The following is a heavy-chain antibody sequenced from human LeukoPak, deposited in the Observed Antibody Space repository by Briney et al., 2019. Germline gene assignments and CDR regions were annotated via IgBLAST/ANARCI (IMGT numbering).Heavy chain of an antibody. J-gene: IGHJ4*02. CDR3: ATGAYCGGDCYRH. V-gene: IGHV1-24*01. CDR1: GYTLTELS. D-gene: IGHD2-21*01. CDR2: FDPEDGET. Sequence: ASVKVSCKVSGYTLTELSMHWVRQAPGKGLEWMGGFDPEDGETIYAQKFQGRATMTEDTSTDTAYMELSGLRSEDTAVYYCATGAYCGGDCYRHWGQGTLVTVSS.